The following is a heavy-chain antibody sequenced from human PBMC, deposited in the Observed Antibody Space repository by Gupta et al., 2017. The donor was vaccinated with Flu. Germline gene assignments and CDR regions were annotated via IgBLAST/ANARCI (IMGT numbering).Heavy chain of an antibody. Sequence: QVQLQQWGAGLLKPSETLSLTCAVYGGSFSGYYWSWIRQPPGKGLEWIGEINHSGSTNYNPSLKSRVTISVDTSKNQFSLKLSSVTAADTAVYYCARFRAVAGRLFDYWGQGTLVTVSS. D-gene: IGHD6-19*01. CDR2: INHSGST. J-gene: IGHJ4*02. CDR3: ARFRAVAGRLFDY. V-gene: IGHV4-34*01. CDR1: GGSFSGYY.